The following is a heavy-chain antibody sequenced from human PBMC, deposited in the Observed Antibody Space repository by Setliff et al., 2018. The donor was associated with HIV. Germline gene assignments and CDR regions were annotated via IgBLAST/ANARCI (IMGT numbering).Heavy chain of an antibody. J-gene: IGHJ4*02. V-gene: IGHV3-21*01. CDR2: ISSGNTYV. Sequence: PGGSLRLSCTASGFTFSNSGMHWVRQAPGKGLEWVSSISSGNTYVYYADSVKGRFTISRDNSKNTLYLQMSGLRIEDTATYFCAKDAKGSIDYWGQGTLVTVSS. D-gene: IGHD1-26*01. CDR3: AKDAKGSIDY. CDR1: GFTFSNSG.